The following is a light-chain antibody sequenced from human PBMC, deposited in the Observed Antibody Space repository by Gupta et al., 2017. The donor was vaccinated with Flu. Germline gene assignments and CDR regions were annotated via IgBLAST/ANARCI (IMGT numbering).Light chain of an antibody. J-gene: IGKJ5*01. Sequence: EIVLTQSPRTLSLSPGESATISCRASQSVGSPFLAWYHQRPGQAPRLLIYGAFIRATGIPDRFSGSGSETYFTLTLDRPEPEDFAVYYCQQDHSSPTTFGPGTRLEMK. CDR2: GAF. CDR3: QQDHSSPTT. V-gene: IGKV3-20*01. CDR1: QSVGSPF.